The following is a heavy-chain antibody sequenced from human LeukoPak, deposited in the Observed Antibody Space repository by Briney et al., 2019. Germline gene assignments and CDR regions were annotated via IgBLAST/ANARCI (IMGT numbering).Heavy chain of an antibody. J-gene: IGHJ4*02. D-gene: IGHD3-22*01. CDR3: ARHPYDSSGYYLTFDY. CDR2: IYYSGST. V-gene: IGHV4-39*01. Sequence: PSETLSLTCTVSGGSISSSSYYWGWIRQPPGKGLEWIGSIYYSGSTYYNPSLKSRVTISVDTSKNQFSLKLSSVTAADTAVYYCARHPYDSSGYYLTFDYWGQGTLVTVSS. CDR1: GGSISSSSYY.